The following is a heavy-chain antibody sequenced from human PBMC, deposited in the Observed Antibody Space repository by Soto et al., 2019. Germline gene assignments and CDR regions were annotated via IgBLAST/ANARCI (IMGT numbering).Heavy chain of an antibody. D-gene: IGHD5-18*01. Sequence: SASLSITCTITGDYISSESYYWGWISQPPGKGVEWIGSIYYSGSTYNNPSLRSRVSMSIDTSKDQFSLKLSSVTAADTAVYYCARGLGAKRHNSYGRYNWFDPWGQGTLVTDSS. CDR2: IYYSGST. J-gene: IGHJ5*02. V-gene: IGHV4-39*01. CDR1: GDYISSESYY. CDR3: ARGLGAKRHNSYGRYNWFDP.